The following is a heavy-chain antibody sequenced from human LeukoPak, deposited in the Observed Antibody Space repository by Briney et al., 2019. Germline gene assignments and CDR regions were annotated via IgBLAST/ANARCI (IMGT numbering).Heavy chain of an antibody. CDR1: GYTFTSYY. CDR2: INPSGGST. V-gene: IGHV1-46*03. J-gene: IGHJ4*02. CDR3: ARDAPFKYCSSTSCSGFDY. Sequence: ASVEVSCKASGYTFTSYYMHWVRQAPGQGLGWMGIINPSGGSTSYAQKFQGRVTMTRDTSTSTVYMELSSLRSEDTAVYYCARDAPFKYCSSTSCSGFDYWGQGTLVTVSS. D-gene: IGHD2-2*01.